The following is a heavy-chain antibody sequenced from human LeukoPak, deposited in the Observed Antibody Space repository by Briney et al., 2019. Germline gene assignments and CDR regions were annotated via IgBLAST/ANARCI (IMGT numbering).Heavy chain of an antibody. D-gene: IGHD1-20*01. J-gene: IGHJ4*02. CDR1: GFTVRNNY. CDR3: ARDSITGTTDY. Sequence: GGSLRLSCAASGFTVRNNYMSWVRQAPGKGLEWVSVIYSGGSTYYADSVKGRFTISRDNSKNTLYLQMNSLRAEDTAVYYCARDSITGTTDYWGQGTLVTVSS. V-gene: IGHV3-66*01. CDR2: IYSGGST.